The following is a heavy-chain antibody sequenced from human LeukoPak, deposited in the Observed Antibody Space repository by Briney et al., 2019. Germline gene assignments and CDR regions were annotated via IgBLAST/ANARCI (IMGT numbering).Heavy chain of an antibody. J-gene: IGHJ5*02. CDR2: IIPIFGTA. CDR3: ARGTSGYDFGNWFDP. V-gene: IGHV1-69*13. D-gene: IGHD5-12*01. CDR1: GYTFTNYT. Sequence: ASVKVSCKASGYTFTNYTINWVRLAPGQGLEWMGGIIPIFGTANYAQKFQGRVTITADESTSTAYMELSSLRSEDTAVYYCARGTSGYDFGNWFDPWGQGTLVTVSS.